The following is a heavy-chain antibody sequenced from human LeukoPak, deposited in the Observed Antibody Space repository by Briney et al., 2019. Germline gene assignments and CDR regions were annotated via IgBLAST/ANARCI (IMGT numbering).Heavy chain of an antibody. J-gene: IGHJ4*02. D-gene: IGHD5-12*01. CDR3: AKKVRGPSPPLDF. CDR2: INPEKRDT. CDR1: GYTFTGYA. Sequence: WASVKVSCKVSGYTFTGYAIHWVRQAPGQGLEWMGWINPEKRDTGYAHKFQGRVTMTSDTSISTAYMELSSLRSDDTAVYYCAKKVRGPSPPLDFWGQGTLVTVSS. V-gene: IGHV1-2*02.